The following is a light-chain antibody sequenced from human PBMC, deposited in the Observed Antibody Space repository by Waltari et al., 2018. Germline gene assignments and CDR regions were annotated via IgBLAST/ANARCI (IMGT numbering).Light chain of an antibody. V-gene: IGLV2-23*02. J-gene: IGLJ3*02. Sequence: QSALTQPPPVSGSPGQSITISCPAVGSYTVFSWYQQYPGKAPKPMIYEVTKRPSGVSTRFSGSKSGNTASLTISGLQGEDEADYYCCSYAGSSTWVFGGGTKVTVL. CDR2: EVT. CDR1: VGSYTV. CDR3: CSYAGSSTWV.